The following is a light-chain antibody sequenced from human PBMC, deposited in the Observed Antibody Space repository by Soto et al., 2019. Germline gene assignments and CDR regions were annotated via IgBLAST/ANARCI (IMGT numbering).Light chain of an antibody. CDR2: KAS. J-gene: IGKJ1*01. Sequence: DIQMTQSPSTLSASVDDRVTITCRASQSISSWLAWYPQKPGKAPKLLIYKASSLESGVPSRFSGSGSGTEVTLTSSSLRPDDFATYYCQQYNSYWTFGQGNKLEIQ. CDR3: QQYNSYWT. CDR1: QSISSW. V-gene: IGKV1-5*03.